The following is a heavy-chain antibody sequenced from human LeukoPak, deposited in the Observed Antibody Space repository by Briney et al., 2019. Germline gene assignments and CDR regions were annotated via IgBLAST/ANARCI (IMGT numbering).Heavy chain of an antibody. CDR2: INPNSGGT. CDR3: ARDSCGGYFYGRSGYYAEYFQH. D-gene: IGHD3-22*01. J-gene: IGHJ1*01. CDR1: GYTFNVYY. V-gene: IGHV1-2*02. Sequence: ASVKVSCKAAGYTFNVYYIHWVRQAPGQGLEWMGWINPNSGGTNYVQNFQGRFTITRDTSISTAYMELSSLRSDDTAVYYCARDSCGGYFYGRSGYYAEYFQHWGQGTLITVSS.